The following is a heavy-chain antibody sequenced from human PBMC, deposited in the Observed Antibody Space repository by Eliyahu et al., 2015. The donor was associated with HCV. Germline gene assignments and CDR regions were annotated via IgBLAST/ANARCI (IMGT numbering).Heavy chain of an antibody. CDR3: ARDLKWNQADY. V-gene: IGHV3-74*01. J-gene: IGHJ4*02. CDR1: LFTFTNHW. D-gene: IGHD1-20*01. CDR2: IDVDGSVT. Sequence: EVQLVESGGGLVQPGGSLRLSCAVSLFTFTNHWMHWVRQAPGKGLVWVSRIDVDGSVTNYAESVRGRFIISRDNAKNTLYLQMSSLRVEDTAVYFCARDLKWNQADYWGQGALVTVSS.